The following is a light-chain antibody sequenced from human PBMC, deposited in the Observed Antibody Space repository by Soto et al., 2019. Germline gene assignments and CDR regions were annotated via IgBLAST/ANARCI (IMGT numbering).Light chain of an antibody. CDR1: SSDIGNYDF. Sequence: QSVLTQPASVSGSPGQSITISCTGTSSDIGNYDFVSWYQQVPGTAPKAMIYEVSSRPSGASNRFSGSKSGNTASLTISGLQAEDEAYYYCSSYTTSTSFILFGGGTKVTV. CDR3: SSYTTSTSFIL. CDR2: EVS. V-gene: IGLV2-14*01. J-gene: IGLJ2*01.